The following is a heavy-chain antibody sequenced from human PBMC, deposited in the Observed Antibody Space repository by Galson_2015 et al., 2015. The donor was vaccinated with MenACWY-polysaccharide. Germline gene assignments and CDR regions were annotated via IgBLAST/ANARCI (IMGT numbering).Heavy chain of an antibody. V-gene: IGHV4-61*01. Sequence: SETLSLTCTVSGGSVSSDTDYWGWLRQPPGKGLEWIGYMSYSGRANYNPSLKSRVIISLDTSKNQFSLRLTSVTAADTAMYYCAREPMHSASFGWFDPWGQGTLVTVSP. J-gene: IGHJ5*02. CDR1: GGSVSSDTDY. CDR2: MSYSGRA. D-gene: IGHD1-26*01. CDR3: AREPMHSASFGWFDP.